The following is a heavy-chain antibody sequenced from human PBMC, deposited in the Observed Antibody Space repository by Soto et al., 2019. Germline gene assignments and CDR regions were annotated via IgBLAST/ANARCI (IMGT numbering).Heavy chain of an antibody. V-gene: IGHV3-23*01. J-gene: IGHJ4*02. CDR3: AKGSAFECKGAICYPFDH. D-gene: IGHD3-10*01. Sequence: GGSLRLSCAASGFTFSSYGINWVRLAPGKRLEWVSSVIGSGVNVFYADSVKDRFTISRDNSKNTVYLEMNSLRADDTAEYFCAKGSAFECKGAICYPFDHWGRGTLVTVSS. CDR1: GFTFSSYG. CDR2: VIGSGVNV.